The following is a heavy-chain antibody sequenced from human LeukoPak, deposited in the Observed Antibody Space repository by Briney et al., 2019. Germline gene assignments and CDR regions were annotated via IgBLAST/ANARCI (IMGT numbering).Heavy chain of an antibody. D-gene: IGHD4-17*01. CDR2: TNQGGSEK. CDR3: ARELYGDHVRGVGIDY. V-gene: IGHV3-7*01. CDR1: GFSFTTYW. J-gene: IGHJ4*02. Sequence: GGSLRLSCAASGFSFTTYWMNWVRHAPGKGLEWVANTNQGGSEKYYVDSVKGRFTISRDNAKNSVYLQMNSLRAEDTAVYYCARELYGDHVRGVGIDYWGQGALVTVSS.